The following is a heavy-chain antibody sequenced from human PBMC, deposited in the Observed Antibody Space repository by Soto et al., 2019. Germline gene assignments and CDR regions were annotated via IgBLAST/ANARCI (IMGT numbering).Heavy chain of an antibody. CDR1: GGTFSSYA. CDR3: ARETRYCSSTSCYKAGLGVKDYYYYGMDV. D-gene: IGHD2-2*02. J-gene: IGHJ6*02. V-gene: IGHV1-69*13. CDR2: IIPIFGTA. Sequence: SVKVSCKASGGTFSSYAISWVRQAPGQGLEWMGGIIPIFGTANYAQKFQGRVTITADESTSTAYMELSSLRSEDTAVYYCARETRYCSSTSCYKAGLGVKDYYYYGMDVWGQGTTVTVSS.